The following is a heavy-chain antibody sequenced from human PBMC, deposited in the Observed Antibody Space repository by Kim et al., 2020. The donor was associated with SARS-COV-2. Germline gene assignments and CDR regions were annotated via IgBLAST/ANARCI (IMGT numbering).Heavy chain of an antibody. J-gene: IGHJ4*02. V-gene: IGHV4-59*01. D-gene: IGHD1-7*01. Sequence: SETLSLTCTVSGGSISSYYWCWIRQPPGKGLEWIGYIYYSGSTNYNPSLKSRVTISVDTSKNQFSLKLSSVTAADTAVYYCARSYNWNYGRGSGFDYWGQGTLVTVSS. CDR1: GGSISSYY. CDR3: ARSYNWNYGRGSGFDY. CDR2: IYYSGST.